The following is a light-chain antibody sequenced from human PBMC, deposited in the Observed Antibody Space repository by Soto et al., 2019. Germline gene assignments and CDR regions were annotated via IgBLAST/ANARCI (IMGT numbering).Light chain of an antibody. CDR3: QSYDTSVSGSV. J-gene: IGLJ2*01. CDR1: TSNIGAGFD. CDR2: SDT. Sequence: QSVLTQPPSVSGAPGQRLTISCSGSTSNIGAGFDVHWYQQFPGAAPTLLIYSDTSRPSGVPSRFSASKSGTSASLTITGLRTEDEADYYCQSYDTSVSGSVFGGGTKLTVL. V-gene: IGLV1-40*01.